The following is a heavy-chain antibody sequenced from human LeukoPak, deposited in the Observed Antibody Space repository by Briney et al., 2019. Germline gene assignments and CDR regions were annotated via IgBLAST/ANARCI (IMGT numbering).Heavy chain of an antibody. V-gene: IGHV3-30*02. CDR3: AKVSLNMVNDAFDI. Sequence: TGGSLRLSCAASGFTFSSYGMHWVRQAPDKGLVWAVFIRYDGSRKYYADSVKGRFTISRDNSKNTLYLQMNGLRAEDTVLYYCAKVSLNMVNDAFDIWGQGTMVTV. D-gene: IGHD4/OR15-4a*01. CDR2: IRYDGSRK. J-gene: IGHJ3*02. CDR1: GFTFSSYG.